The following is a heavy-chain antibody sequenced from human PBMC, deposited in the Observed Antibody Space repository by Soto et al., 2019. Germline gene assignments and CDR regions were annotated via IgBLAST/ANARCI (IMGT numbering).Heavy chain of an antibody. CDR1: DGSISNYY. CDR2: IYYSGST. D-gene: IGHD1-26*01. J-gene: IGHJ6*02. CDR3: ARKPSSGGVYFMDV. V-gene: IGHV4-59*01. Sequence: QVQLQESGPGLVKPSATLSLTCTVSDGSISNYYWHWIRQPPVKGLEWIGYIYYSGSTDYNPSLESRVTISVDTSKNQCSLKLTAVTAADTAVYYCARKPSSGGVYFMDVWGQGTTVTVSS.